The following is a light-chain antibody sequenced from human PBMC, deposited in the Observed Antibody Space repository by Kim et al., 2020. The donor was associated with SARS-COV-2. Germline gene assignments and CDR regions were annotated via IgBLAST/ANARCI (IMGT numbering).Light chain of an antibody. CDR2: GAS. J-gene: IGKJ4*01. CDR3: QKYNSAPHT. V-gene: IGKV1-27*01. Sequence: DIQMIQSPSSLSASVGDRVTITCRASHNIINYLAWYQQKPGKSPKLLIYGASFLQSGVPSRFSGSGSGTDFTLTISSLQPEDVATYYCQKYNSAPHTFGGGTKVEIK. CDR1: HNIINY.